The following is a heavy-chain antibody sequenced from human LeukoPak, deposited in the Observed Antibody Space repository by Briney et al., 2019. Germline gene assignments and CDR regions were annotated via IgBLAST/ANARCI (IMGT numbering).Heavy chain of an antibody. D-gene: IGHD3-22*01. CDR2: IIPNLGTT. V-gene: IGHV1-69*04. CDR1: GGTSNSHA. J-gene: IGHJ4*02. CDR3: ATTNDGGGYQWGDFFDF. Sequence: SVKVSCKASGGTSNSHAISWVRQAPGQGLEWMGRIIPNLGTTNRAQNFQDRVTLTADKSTNTAHMELTSLTSDDTAVYYCATTNDGGGYQWGDFFDFWGQGTLVTVSS.